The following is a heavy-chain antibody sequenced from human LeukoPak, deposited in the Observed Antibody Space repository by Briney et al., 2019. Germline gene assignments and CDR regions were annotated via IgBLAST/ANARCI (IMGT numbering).Heavy chain of an antibody. J-gene: IGHJ4*02. CDR1: GFTFSSYA. CDR3: AKDPGDYYGSGSYWGGYFDY. D-gene: IGHD3-10*01. CDR2: ISGSGGST. Sequence: SGGSLRLSCAASGFTFSSYAMSWVRQAPGKGLEWVSAISGSGGSTYYADSVKGRFTISRDNSKNTLYLQMNSLRAEDTAVYYCAKDPGDYYGSGSYWGGYFDYWGQGTLVTVSS. V-gene: IGHV3-23*01.